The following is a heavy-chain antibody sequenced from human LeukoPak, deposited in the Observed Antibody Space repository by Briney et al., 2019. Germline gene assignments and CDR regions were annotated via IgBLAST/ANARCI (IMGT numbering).Heavy chain of an antibody. CDR2: ISYDGSNK. CDR1: GFTFSSYG. Sequence: PGGSLRLSCAASGFTFSSYGMHWVRQAPGKGLEWVAVISYDGSNKYYADSVKGRFTISRDNSKNTLYLQMNSLRAEDTALYYCAKYWGGLDYWGQGTLVTVSS. CDR3: AKYWGGLDY. V-gene: IGHV3-30*18. D-gene: IGHD7-27*01. J-gene: IGHJ4*02.